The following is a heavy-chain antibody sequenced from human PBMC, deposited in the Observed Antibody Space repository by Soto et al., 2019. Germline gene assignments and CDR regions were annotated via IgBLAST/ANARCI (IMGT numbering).Heavy chain of an antibody. Sequence: ASVKVSCKASGYTFTSYAMHWVRQAPGQRLEWMGWINAGNGNTKYSQKFQGRVTITKDTSASTAYMELSSLRSEDTAVYYCARAWVVVTAPDYWGQGTLVTVSS. J-gene: IGHJ4*02. V-gene: IGHV1-3*01. D-gene: IGHD2-21*02. CDR1: GYTFTSYA. CDR3: ARAWVVVTAPDY. CDR2: INAGNGNT.